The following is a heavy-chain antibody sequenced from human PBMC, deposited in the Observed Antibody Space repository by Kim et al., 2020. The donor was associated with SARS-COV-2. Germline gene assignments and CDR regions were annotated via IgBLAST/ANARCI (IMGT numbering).Heavy chain of an antibody. CDR3: AKESRRGQWLIVGAFDI. V-gene: IGHV3-30*02. J-gene: IGHJ3*02. Sequence: GGSLRLSCAASGFTFSAYGMHWVRQAPGKGLEWITFIYYDGSYEYYAESVKGRFTVSRDNLRNDMYLQMNNLRVDDTAVYYCAKESRRGQWLIVGAFDIWGRGTMVTVPP. CDR1: GFTFSAYG. CDR2: IYYDGSYE. D-gene: IGHD6-19*01.